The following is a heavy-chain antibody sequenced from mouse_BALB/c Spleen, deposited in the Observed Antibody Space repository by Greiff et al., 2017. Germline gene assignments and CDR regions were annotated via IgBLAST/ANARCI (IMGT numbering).Heavy chain of an antibody. CDR3: ASSYDGYYEGFAY. Sequence: EVQGVESGGGLVQPGGSRKLSCAASGFTFSSFGMHWVRQAPEKGLEWVAYISSGSSTIYYADTVKGRFTISRDNPKNTLFLQMTSLRSEDTAMYYCASSYDGYYEGFAYWGQGTLVTVSA. CDR2: ISSGSSTI. D-gene: IGHD2-3*01. V-gene: IGHV5-17*02. CDR1: GFTFSSFG. J-gene: IGHJ3*01.